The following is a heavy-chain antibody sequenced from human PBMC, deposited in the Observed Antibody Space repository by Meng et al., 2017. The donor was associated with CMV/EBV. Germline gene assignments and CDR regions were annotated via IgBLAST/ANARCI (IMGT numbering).Heavy chain of an antibody. CDR3: ARGAYDFWSGKDDY. CDR2: IYYSGST. V-gene: IGHV4-61*01. J-gene: IGHJ4*02. D-gene: IGHD3-3*01. CDR1: GGSVSSGSYY. Sequence: SETLSLTCTVSGGSVSSGSYYWSWIRQPPGKGLEWIGYIYYSGSTNYNPSLKSRVTISVDTSKNQFSLKLSSVTAADTAVYYCARGAYDFWSGKDDYWGQGTLVTVSS.